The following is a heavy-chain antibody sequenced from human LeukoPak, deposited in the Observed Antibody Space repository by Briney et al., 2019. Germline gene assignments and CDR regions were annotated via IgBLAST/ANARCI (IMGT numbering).Heavy chain of an antibody. D-gene: IGHD6-19*01. CDR2: INHSGST. J-gene: IGHJ5*02. CDR3: ARDESSSRFDP. CDR1: GESFSGHD. V-gene: IGHV4-34*01. Sequence: SETLSLTCAVYGESFSGHDWTWIRQPPGKGLEWIGEINHSGSTNYNPSLKSRVSISADTSKNQFSLNMRSMTAADTAVYYCARDESSSRFDPWGQGTLVTVSS.